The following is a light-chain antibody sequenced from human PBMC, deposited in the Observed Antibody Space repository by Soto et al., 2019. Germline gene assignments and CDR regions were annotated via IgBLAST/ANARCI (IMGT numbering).Light chain of an antibody. CDR2: GAS. CDR1: QSVSSN. V-gene: IGKV3-15*01. Sequence: EIVMTQSPATLSVSPGERASLSCRASQSVSSNLAWYQQRPGQAPRLLIYGASNRATGIPARFSGSGSGTEFTLTISSLQSEDFAIYYCQQYHNRPPYTFGQGTKLEIK. J-gene: IGKJ2*01. CDR3: QQYHNRPPYT.